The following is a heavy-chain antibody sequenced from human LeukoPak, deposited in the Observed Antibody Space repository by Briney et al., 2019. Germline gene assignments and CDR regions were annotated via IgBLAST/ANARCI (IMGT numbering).Heavy chain of an antibody. CDR2: ISGSGGST. CDR3: AKDQNYDSSGYQY. J-gene: IGHJ4*02. V-gene: IGHV3-23*01. D-gene: IGHD3-22*01. CDR1: GFTFSSYA. Sequence: GGSLRLSCAASGFTFSSYAMSWVRQAPGKGLEWVSAISGSGGSTYYADSVKGRFTISRDNSKNTLCLQMNSLRAEDTAVYYCAKDQNYDSSGYQYWGQGTLVTVSS.